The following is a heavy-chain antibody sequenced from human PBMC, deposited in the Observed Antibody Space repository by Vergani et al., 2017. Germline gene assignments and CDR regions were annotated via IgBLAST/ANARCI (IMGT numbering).Heavy chain of an antibody. V-gene: IGHV3-23*01. Sequence: EVQLLESGGGLVQPGGSLRLSCAASGFTFNTYAMSWVRQAPGKGLEWVSGVSGSGGSTYYADSVKGRFTISRDNSKNTLYLQMNSLRAEDTAVYYCAKDGGFYPGYFDYWGQGTLVTVSS. J-gene: IGHJ4*02. CDR1: GFTFNTYA. CDR3: AKDGGFYPGYFDY. CDR2: VSGSGGST. D-gene: IGHD3-16*01.